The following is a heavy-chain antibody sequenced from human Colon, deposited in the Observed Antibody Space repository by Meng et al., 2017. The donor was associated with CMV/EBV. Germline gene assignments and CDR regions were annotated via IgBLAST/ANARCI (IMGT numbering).Heavy chain of an antibody. V-gene: IGHV1-46*01. CDR1: GYTVSSYH. CDR2: INPSGAGT. CDR3: ARDLGYSSGWYTPDY. D-gene: IGHD6-19*01. Sequence: SGYTVSSYHMHWVRQAPGKGLEWMGIINPSGAGTSYAQKFQGRVTMTRDTSTSTVYMELSSLRSEDTAVYYCARDLGYSSGWYTPDYWGQGTLVTVSS. J-gene: IGHJ4*02.